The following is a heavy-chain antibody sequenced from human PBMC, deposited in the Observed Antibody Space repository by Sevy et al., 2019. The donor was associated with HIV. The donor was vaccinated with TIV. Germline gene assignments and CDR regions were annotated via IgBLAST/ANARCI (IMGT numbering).Heavy chain of an antibody. CDR1: GFTFSSYS. J-gene: IGHJ3*02. V-gene: IGHV3-21*01. CDR2: ISSSSSYI. D-gene: IGHD3-22*01. Sequence: GGSLRLSCAASGFTFSSYSMNWVRQAPGKGLEWVSSISSSSSYIYYADSVKGRFTISRDNAKNSLYLQMNSLRAEDTAVYYCASPAIDSSGYYYDDAFDIWGQRTMVTVS. CDR3: ASPAIDSSGYYYDDAFDI.